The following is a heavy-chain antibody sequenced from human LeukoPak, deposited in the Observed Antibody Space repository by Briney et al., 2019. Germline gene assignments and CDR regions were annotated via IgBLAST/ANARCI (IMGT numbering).Heavy chain of an antibody. J-gene: IGHJ4*02. V-gene: IGHV4-59*01. Sequence: SETLSLTCTVSGGTISSYYWSWIRQPPGKGLEWIGYIYYSGSSKYNASLTSRGIVIVDATKNKYSLTQSNVLTADAAVYYCARSWVVPAAFDYWGQGTLVTVSS. D-gene: IGHD2-2*01. CDR1: GGTISSYY. CDR3: ARSWVVPAAFDY. CDR2: IYYSGSS.